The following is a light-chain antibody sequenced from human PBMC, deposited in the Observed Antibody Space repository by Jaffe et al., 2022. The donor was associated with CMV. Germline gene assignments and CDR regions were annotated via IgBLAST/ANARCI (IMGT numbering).Light chain of an antibody. CDR3: QQRSPWEFT. CDR1: QSVSSY. J-gene: IGKJ3*01. CDR2: DAS. V-gene: IGKV3-11*01. Sequence: EIVLTQSPATLSLSPGERATLSCRASQSVSSYLAWYQQKPGQAPRLLIYDASNRATGIPARFSGSGSGTDFTLTISSLEPEDFAVYYCQQRSPWEFTFGPGTKVDIK.